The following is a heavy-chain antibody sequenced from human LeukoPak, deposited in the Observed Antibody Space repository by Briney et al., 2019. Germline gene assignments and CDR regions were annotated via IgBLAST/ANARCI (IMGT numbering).Heavy chain of an antibody. CDR1: RGSVRSGSHY. CDR3: ARDLAVAGRYHYGMDV. J-gene: IGHJ6*02. Sequence: SETLSLTCTVSRGSVRSGSHYWSWIRQPPGKGLEWIGYIYYSGRTDYNPSLKSRVTMSVDTSKNQFSLKLSSVTAADTAVYYCARDLAVAGRYHYGMDVWGQGTTVTVS. V-gene: IGHV4-61*01. CDR2: IYYSGRT. D-gene: IGHD6-19*01.